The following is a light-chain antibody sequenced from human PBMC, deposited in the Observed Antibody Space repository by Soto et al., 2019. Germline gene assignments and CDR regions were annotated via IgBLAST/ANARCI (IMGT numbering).Light chain of an antibody. V-gene: IGLV2-14*01. Sequence: QSALTQPASVSGSPGQSITISCTGTSNDVGSYTYVSWYQQHPGKVPKLIIYEVTKRPSGVSHRFSGSKSGNTASLTISGLQAEDEANYYCSSFTSISTLLFGGGTQLTVL. CDR3: SSFTSISTLL. J-gene: IGLJ2*01. CDR1: SNDVGSYTY. CDR2: EVT.